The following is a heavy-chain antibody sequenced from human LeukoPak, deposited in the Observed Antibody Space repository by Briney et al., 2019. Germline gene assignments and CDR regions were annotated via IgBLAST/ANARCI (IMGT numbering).Heavy chain of an antibody. CDR1: GFTFSIYG. J-gene: IGHJ6*02. Sequence: PGRSLRLSCAASGFTFSIYGMHWVRQAPGKGLEWVAVIWYDGSNKYYADSVKGRFTISRDNSKNTLYLQMNSLRAEDTAVYYCARGLYSGSYYTWYYYYGMDVWGQGTTVTVSS. CDR3: ARGLYSGSYYTWYYYYGMDV. CDR2: IWYDGSNK. V-gene: IGHV3-33*01. D-gene: IGHD1-26*01.